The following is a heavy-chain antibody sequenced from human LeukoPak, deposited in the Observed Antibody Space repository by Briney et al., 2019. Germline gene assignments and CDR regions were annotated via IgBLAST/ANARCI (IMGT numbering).Heavy chain of an antibody. Sequence: GRSLRLSCAASGFTFSSYWMSWVRQAPGKGLEWVANIKQDGGETHYVDSVKGRFTISKDNAKNSLYLQMNSLRAEDTAVYYCARRGAAGAVDYWRQGILVTVSS. CDR2: IKQDGGET. D-gene: IGHD6-13*01. CDR3: ARRGAAGAVDY. CDR1: GFTFSSYW. V-gene: IGHV3-7*01. J-gene: IGHJ4*02.